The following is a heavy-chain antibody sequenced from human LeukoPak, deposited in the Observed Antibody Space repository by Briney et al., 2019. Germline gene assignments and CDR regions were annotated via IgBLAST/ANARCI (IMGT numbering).Heavy chain of an antibody. J-gene: IGHJ3*02. D-gene: IGHD6-19*01. CDR2: ISYDGSNK. CDR1: GFTFSSYG. CDR3: ARDFVGGWYAFDI. V-gene: IGHV3-30*03. Sequence: GGSLRLSCAASGFTFSSYGMHWVRQAPGKGLEWVAVISYDGSNKYYADSVKGRFTISRDNSRNTLYLQMNSLRAEDTAVYYCARDFVGGWYAFDIWGQGTMVTVSS.